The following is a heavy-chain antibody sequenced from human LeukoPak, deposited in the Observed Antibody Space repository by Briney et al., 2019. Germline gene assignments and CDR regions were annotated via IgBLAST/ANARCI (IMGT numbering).Heavy chain of an antibody. J-gene: IGHJ6*03. CDR3: ARIARDFWSGWTGSRYCMDV. V-gene: IGHV3-7*01. CDR2: IKQDGSEK. Sequence: SGGSLRLSCAASGFTFSSYWMSWVRQAPGKGLEWVANIKQDGSEKYYVDSVKGRFTISRDNAKNSLYLQMNSLRAEDTAVYYCARIARDFWSGWTGSRYCMDVWGKGTTVTVSS. D-gene: IGHD3-3*01. CDR1: GFTFSSYW.